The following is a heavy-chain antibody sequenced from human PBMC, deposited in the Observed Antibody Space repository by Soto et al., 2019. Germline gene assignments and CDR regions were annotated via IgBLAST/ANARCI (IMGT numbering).Heavy chain of an antibody. D-gene: IGHD3-3*02. V-gene: IGHV1-69*12. CDR1: GGTFSTSA. J-gene: IGHJ6*02. CDR2: IMPVFATP. CDR3: ARDKDRQQLGGNYYYILDV. Sequence: QVQLMQSGAEVKKPGSSVKVSCKASGGTFSTSAISWVRQAPGEGLEWVGGIMPVFATPDYAQKFQGRVTMSADESTNTAYLELTSLTTDDTAVYYCARDKDRQQLGGNYYYILDVWGQGTAITVSS.